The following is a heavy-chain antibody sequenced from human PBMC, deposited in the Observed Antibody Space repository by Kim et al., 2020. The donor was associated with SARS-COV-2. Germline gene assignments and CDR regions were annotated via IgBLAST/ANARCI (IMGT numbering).Heavy chain of an antibody. J-gene: IGHJ6*02. Sequence: GGSLRLSCAASGFTFSDYYMSWIRQAPGKGLEWVSYISSSSSYTNYADSVKGRFTISRDNAKNSLYLQMNSLRAEDTAVYYCARVGYDYVWGSYRDYYYYYGMDVWGQGNTVTVSS. CDR1: GFTFSDYY. CDR3: ARVGYDYVWGSYRDYYYYYGMDV. CDR2: ISSSSSYT. V-gene: IGHV3-11*05. D-gene: IGHD3-16*02.